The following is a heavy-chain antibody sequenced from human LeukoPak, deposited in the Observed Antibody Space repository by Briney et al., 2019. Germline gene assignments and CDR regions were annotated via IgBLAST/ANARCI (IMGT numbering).Heavy chain of an antibody. J-gene: IGHJ4*02. CDR1: GGSISSSSYY. V-gene: IGHV4-39*01. CDR3: ARWERYYSESGVKGGHFDS. CDR2: IYYSGST. D-gene: IGHD3-22*01. Sequence: PSETLSLTCTVSGGSISSSSYYWGWIRQPPGKGLEWIGSIYYSGSTYYNPSLKSRVTISVDTSKNQFSLRLSSVTAADTAMYYCARWERYYSESGVKGGHFDSWGQGTLVTVSS.